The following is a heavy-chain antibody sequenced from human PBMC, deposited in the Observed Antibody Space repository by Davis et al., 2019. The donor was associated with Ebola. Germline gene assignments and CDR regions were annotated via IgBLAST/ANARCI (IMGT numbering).Heavy chain of an antibody. CDR3: ARASLYYYGSGSYYGD. V-gene: IGHV3-73*01. J-gene: IGHJ4*02. CDR1: GFTFSSYA. Sequence: GESLKISCSASGFTFSSYAMHWVRQASGKGLEWVGRIRSKANSYATAYAASVKGRFTISRDNSKNTLYLQMGSLRAEDMAVYYCARASLYYYGSGSYYGDWGQGTLVTVSS. D-gene: IGHD3-10*01. CDR2: IRSKANSYAT.